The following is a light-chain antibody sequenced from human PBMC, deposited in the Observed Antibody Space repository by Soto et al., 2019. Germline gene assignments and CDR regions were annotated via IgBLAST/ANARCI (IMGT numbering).Light chain of an antibody. Sequence: QSALTQPASVSGSPGQSITISCTGTSSDVGGYNYVSWYQQHPGKAPKLMMYDVSNRPSWVSNRFSGSKSGNTASLTISGLQAEDEADYYCSSYTSSSTPVFGTGTKLTVL. CDR2: DVS. V-gene: IGLV2-14*01. CDR3: SSYTSSSTPV. J-gene: IGLJ1*01. CDR1: SSDVGGYNY.